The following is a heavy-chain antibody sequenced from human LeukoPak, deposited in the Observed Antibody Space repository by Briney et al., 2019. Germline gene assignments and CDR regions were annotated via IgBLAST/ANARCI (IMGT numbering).Heavy chain of an antibody. CDR1: GGSISSGDYY. J-gene: IGHJ3*02. CDR3: ATHSSGYDSGNDAFDI. D-gene: IGHD3-22*01. CDR2: IYYSGST. Sequence: SQTLSLTCTVSGGSISSGDYYWSWIRQPPGKGLEWIGYIYYSGSTYYNPSLKSRVTISVDTSKNRFSLKLSSVTATDTAVYYCATHSSGYDSGNDAFDIWGQGTMVTVSS. V-gene: IGHV4-30-4*08.